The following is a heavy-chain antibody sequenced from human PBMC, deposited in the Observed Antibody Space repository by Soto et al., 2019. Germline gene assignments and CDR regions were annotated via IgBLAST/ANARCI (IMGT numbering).Heavy chain of an antibody. D-gene: IGHD5-12*01. CDR1: GFTVSDYY. CDR3: ARGARWLQFHNDY. Sequence: LRLSCAASGFTVSDYYMSWIRQAPGKGLEWVSYIGTRTSIVYYADSVKGRFTVSRDDAKNSLDLQMNSLRAEDTAVYYCARGARWLQFHNDYWGQGTLVTVSS. CDR2: IGTRTSIV. J-gene: IGHJ4*02. V-gene: IGHV3-11*01.